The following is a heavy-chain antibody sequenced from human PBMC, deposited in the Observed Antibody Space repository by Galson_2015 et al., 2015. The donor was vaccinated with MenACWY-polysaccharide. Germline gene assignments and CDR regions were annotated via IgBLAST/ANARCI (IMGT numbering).Heavy chain of an antibody. CDR3: ARIGGMNKGNYYNYGWFDP. V-gene: IGHV4-59*01. CDR1: GGSMSPYH. CDR2: IHYSGGT. J-gene: IGHJ5*02. Sequence: LSLTCTVSGGSMSPYHWTWIRQSPGKGLEWLGWIHYSGGTKYSPSLKSRVTVSVDTSENQFSLKLSSVTTADTAVYYCARIGGMNKGNYYNYGWFDPWGQGTLVTVSS. D-gene: IGHD3-22*01.